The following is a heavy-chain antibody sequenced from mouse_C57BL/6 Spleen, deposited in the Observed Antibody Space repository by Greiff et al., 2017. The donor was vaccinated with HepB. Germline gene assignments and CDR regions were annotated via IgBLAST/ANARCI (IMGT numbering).Heavy chain of an antibody. CDR2: ISSGGDYI. CDR1: GFTFSSYA. D-gene: IGHD1-1*01. Sequence: EVKLVESGEGLVKPGGSLKLSCAASGFTFSSYAMSWVRQTPEKRLEWVAYISSGGDYIYYADTVKGRFTISRDNARNTLYLQMSSLKSEDTAMYYCTREGLTTVVATRYFDVWGTGTTVTVSS. CDR3: TREGLTTVVATRYFDV. J-gene: IGHJ1*03. V-gene: IGHV5-9-1*02.